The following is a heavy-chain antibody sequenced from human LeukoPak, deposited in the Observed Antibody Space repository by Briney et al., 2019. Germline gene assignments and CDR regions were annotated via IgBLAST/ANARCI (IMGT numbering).Heavy chain of an antibody. D-gene: IGHD4-23*01. Sequence: ASETLSLTCAVYGGSFSGYYWSWTRQPPGKGLEWIGEINHSGSTNYNPSLKSRVTISVDTSKNQFSLKLSSVTAADTAVYYCARFDYGGYFDYWGQGTLVTVSS. J-gene: IGHJ4*02. CDR1: GGSFSGYY. CDR3: ARFDYGGYFDY. V-gene: IGHV4-34*01. CDR2: INHSGST.